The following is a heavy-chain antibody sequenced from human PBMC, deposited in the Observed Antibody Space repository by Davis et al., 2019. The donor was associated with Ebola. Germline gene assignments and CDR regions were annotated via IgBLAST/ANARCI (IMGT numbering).Heavy chain of an antibody. CDR3: ARLPIRYYYYGMDV. J-gene: IGHJ6*02. V-gene: IGHV4-59*08. D-gene: IGHD3-9*01. CDR2: IYYSGST. Sequence: PGGSLRLSCTVSGGSISSYYWSWIRQPPGKGLEWIGYIYYSGSTNYNPSLKSRVTISVDTSKNQFSLKLSSVTAADTAVYYCARLPIRYYYYGMDVWGQGTTVTVSS. CDR1: GGSISSYY.